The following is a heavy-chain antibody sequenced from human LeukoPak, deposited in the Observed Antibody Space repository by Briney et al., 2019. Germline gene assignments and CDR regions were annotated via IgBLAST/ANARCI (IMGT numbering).Heavy chain of an antibody. V-gene: IGHV4-34*01. CDR1: GGSFSGYY. D-gene: IGHD3-9*01. CDR3: ARWAILTGYSAYFYYGMDV. CDR2: INHSEST. J-gene: IGHJ6*02. Sequence: SETLSLTCAVYGGSFSGYYWSWIRQPPGKGLEWIGEINHSESTNYNPSLKSRVTISVDTSNNQFSLKVNSVTAADTAVYYCARWAILTGYSAYFYYGMDVWGQGTTVTVSS.